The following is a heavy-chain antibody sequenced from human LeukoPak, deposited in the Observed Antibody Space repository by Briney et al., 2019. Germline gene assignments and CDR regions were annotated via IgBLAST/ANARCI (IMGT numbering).Heavy chain of an antibody. Sequence: PGGSLRLSCAASGFTVSSNYMSWVRQAPGKGLEWVSVIYSGGSTYYADSVKGRFTISRDNSNNTLYLQMNSLRAEDTAVYYCARARGAVGRIDYWDQGPLVTVSS. CDR1: GFTVSSNY. J-gene: IGHJ4*02. D-gene: IGHD6-19*01. CDR2: IYSGGST. V-gene: IGHV3-66*02. CDR3: ARARGAVGRIDY.